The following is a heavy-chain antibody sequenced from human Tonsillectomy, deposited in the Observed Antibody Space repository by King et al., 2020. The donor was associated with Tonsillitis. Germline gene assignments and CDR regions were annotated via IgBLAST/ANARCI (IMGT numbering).Heavy chain of an antibody. D-gene: IGHD4-17*01. CDR1: GFSLSTTGMC. CDR2: IDWDDDK. CDR3: ARHDYEGRPTSRHLAY. J-gene: IGHJ4*02. Sequence: TLKESGPALVKPTQTLTLTCTFSGFSLSTTGMCVSWIRQPPGKALEWLARIDWDDDKFYSTSLKTSLTISKETSKNQVVLTMTNMDPVDTATYDCARHDYEGRPTSRHLAYWGQGTLVTVSS. V-gene: IGHV2-70*04.